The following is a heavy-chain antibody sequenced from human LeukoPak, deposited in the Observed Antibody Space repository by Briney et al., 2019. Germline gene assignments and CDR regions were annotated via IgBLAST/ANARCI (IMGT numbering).Heavy chain of an antibody. Sequence: GASVKVSCKASGGTFSSYAVSWVRQAPGQGLEWMGRIIPILGIADYAQKFQGRVTITADKSTSTAYMELSSLRSEDTAVYYCARGTNGVFVQAHRVWNWFDPWGQGTLVTVSS. CDR3: ARGTNGVFVQAHRVWNWFDP. CDR1: GGTFSSYA. D-gene: IGHD2-8*01. J-gene: IGHJ5*02. CDR2: IIPILGIA. V-gene: IGHV1-69*04.